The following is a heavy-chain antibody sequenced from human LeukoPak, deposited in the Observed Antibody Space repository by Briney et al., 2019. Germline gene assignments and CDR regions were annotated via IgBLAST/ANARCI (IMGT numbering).Heavy chain of an antibody. Sequence: SETLSLTCTGSGGSISSYYWSWIRHPPGKGMEWIGNIYSSGSTNYNPSLKSRVSISVDTSKKQFSLKLSSVTAADTAVYYCARRVAGAGFGYWGQGTLVTVSS. V-gene: IGHV4-59*08. D-gene: IGHD6-19*01. CDR3: ARRVAGAGFGY. CDR1: GGSISSYY. CDR2: IYSSGST. J-gene: IGHJ4*02.